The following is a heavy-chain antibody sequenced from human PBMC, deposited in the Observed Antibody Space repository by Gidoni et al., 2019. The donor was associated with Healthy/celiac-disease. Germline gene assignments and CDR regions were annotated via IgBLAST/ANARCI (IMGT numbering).Heavy chain of an antibody. CDR2: ISYDGSNK. CDR3: AKVVVYGMDV. CDR1: GFTFSSYG. J-gene: IGHJ6*02. Sequence: QVQLVESGGGVVQPGRSLRLSCAASGFTFSSYGMHWVRQAPGKGLEWVAVISYDGSNKYYADSVKGRFTISRDNSKNTLYLQMNSLRAEDTAVYYCAKVVVYGMDVWGQGTTVTVSS. V-gene: IGHV3-30*18. D-gene: IGHD2-15*01.